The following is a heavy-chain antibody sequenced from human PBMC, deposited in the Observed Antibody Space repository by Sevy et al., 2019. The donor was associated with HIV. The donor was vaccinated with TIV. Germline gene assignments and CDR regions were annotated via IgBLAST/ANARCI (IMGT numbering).Heavy chain of an antibody. J-gene: IGHJ5*02. CDR1: EFTFRHYS. D-gene: IGHD3-16*01. CDR3: AKDSLFGGYSSVDL. V-gene: IGHV3-23*01. Sequence: GGSLRLSCVVSEFTFRHYSMSWVRQAPGKGLEWVSAVSGDGGNTYYLDSLKGRFTVSRDNSRNTLYLQMNSLRVEDTAIYYCAKDSLFGGYSSVDLWGQGTLVTVSS. CDR2: VSGDGGNT.